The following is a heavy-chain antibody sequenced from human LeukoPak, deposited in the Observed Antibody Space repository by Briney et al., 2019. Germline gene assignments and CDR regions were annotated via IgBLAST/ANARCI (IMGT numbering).Heavy chain of an antibody. CDR3: ARWTRAVDY. J-gene: IGHJ4*02. CDR2: IYYSGST. D-gene: IGHD3/OR15-3a*01. V-gene: IGHV4-39*01. Sequence: SETLSLTCTVSGGSISSSSYYWGWIRQPPGKGLEWIGSIYYSGSTYYNPSLKTRVTISVDTSKNQISLKLSSVTAADTAVYYCARWTRAVDYWGQGTLVTVSS. CDR1: GGSISSSSYY.